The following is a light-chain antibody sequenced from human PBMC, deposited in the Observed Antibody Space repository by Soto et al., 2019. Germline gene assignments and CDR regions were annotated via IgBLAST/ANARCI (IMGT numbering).Light chain of an antibody. V-gene: IGKV3-20*01. CDR2: GAS. CDR3: QQYGNSPLT. J-gene: IGKJ1*01. CDR1: QSVRSSY. Sequence: EIVLTQSPGTLSLSPGERATLSCRASQSVRSSYLAWYQQKPGQAPRHLIYGASGRATGIPDRFSGSGSGTDLTLTISRLEPEDVSVYYCQQYGNSPLTFGQGTKVEIK.